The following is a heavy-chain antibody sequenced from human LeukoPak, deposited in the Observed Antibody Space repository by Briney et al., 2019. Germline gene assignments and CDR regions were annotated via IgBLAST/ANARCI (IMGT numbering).Heavy chain of an antibody. D-gene: IGHD4-17*01. Sequence: SETLSLTCTVSGGAISSYYWSWIRQPPGKGLEWIAYIHYSGNTNYSPSLKSRVTISVNTSKNQFSLRLTSVTAADTAVYYCARSGTVTNFDYWGQGTLVSVSS. CDR2: IHYSGNT. V-gene: IGHV4-59*01. CDR3: ARSGTVTNFDY. J-gene: IGHJ4*02. CDR1: GGAISSYY.